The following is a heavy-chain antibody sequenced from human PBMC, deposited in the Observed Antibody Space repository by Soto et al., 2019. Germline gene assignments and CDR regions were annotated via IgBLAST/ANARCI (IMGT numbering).Heavy chain of an antibody. D-gene: IGHD5-18*01. CDR3: ARARGYSYGRGDYYYYGMDV. V-gene: IGHV1-69*01. CDR2: IIPIFGTA. Sequence: QVQLVQSGAEVKKPGSSVKVSCKASGGTFSSYAISWVRQAPGQGLEWMGGIIPIFGTANYAQKFQGRFTITADESTSTAYMELSSLRSEDTAVYYCARARGYSYGRGDYYYYGMDVWGQGTTVTVSS. CDR1: GGTFSSYA. J-gene: IGHJ6*02.